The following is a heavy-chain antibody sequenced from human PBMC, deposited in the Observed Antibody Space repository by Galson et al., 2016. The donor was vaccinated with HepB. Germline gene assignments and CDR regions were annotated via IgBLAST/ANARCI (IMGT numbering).Heavy chain of an antibody. CDR3: AKDSSAYGWYFDY. CDR1: EFTFSNYV. V-gene: IGHV3-23*01. D-gene: IGHD3-22*01. Sequence: SLRLSCAASEFTFSNYVMTWVRQAPGKGLEWVSAISVSGDRTYYADSLKGRFTISRDNSKNTLYLEMNSLRAEDTAVYYCAKDSSAYGWYFDYWGQGTLVTVSS. CDR2: ISVSGDRT. J-gene: IGHJ4*02.